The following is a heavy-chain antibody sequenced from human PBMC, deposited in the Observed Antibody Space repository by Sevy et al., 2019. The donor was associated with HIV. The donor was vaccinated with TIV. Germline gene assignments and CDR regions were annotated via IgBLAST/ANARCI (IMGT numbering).Heavy chain of an antibody. CDR3: TREDIVLGEDNYYGMDV. V-gene: IGHV3-53*01. J-gene: IGHJ6*02. CDR2: IYSDGRT. CDR1: GFTFSNYW. D-gene: IGHD2-15*01. Sequence: GGSLRLSCAASGFTFSNYWMHWVRQAPGKGLEWVSNIYSDGRTYYADSVRGRFTISRDTSKNTVYLEMKSLRAEDTAVYYCTREDIVLGEDNYYGMDVWGHGTTVTVSS.